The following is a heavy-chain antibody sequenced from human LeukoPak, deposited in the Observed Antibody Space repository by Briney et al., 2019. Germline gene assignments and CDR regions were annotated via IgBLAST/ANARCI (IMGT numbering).Heavy chain of an antibody. V-gene: IGHV4-59*01. J-gene: IGHJ4*02. CDR1: GGSFSGYY. Sequence: PSETLSLTCAVYGGSFSGYYWSWIRQPPGKGLEWIGYIYYSGSTNYNPSLKSRVTISVDTSKNQFSLKLSSVTAADTAVYYCARGSPLYSSGWYWFDYWGQGTLVTVSS. CDR2: IYYSGST. CDR3: ARGSPLYSSGWYWFDY. D-gene: IGHD6-19*01.